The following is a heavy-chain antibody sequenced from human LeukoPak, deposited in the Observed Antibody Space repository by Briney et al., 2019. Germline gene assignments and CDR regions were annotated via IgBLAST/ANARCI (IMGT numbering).Heavy chain of an antibody. CDR3: ARDRGAAVAALDY. J-gene: IGHJ4*02. D-gene: IGHD6-19*01. Sequence: PGGSLRLSCAASGFTFSSYWMHWVRQAPGKGLVWVSRINSDGSSTSYADSVKGRFTISRDNAKNSLYLQMNSLRAEDTAVYYCARDRGAAVAALDYWGQGTLVTVSS. CDR2: INSDGSST. V-gene: IGHV3-74*01. CDR1: GFTFSSYW.